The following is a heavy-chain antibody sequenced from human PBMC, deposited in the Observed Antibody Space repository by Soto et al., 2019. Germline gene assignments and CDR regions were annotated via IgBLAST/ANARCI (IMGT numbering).Heavy chain of an antibody. V-gene: IGHV3-53*01. Sequence: EVQLVESGGGLIQPGGSLRLSCAASGFTVSSNYMSWVRQAPGKGLEWVSVIYSGGSTYYADSVKGRFTISRDNSKNTLYLQMNSLRAEDTVVYYCARAAIPIGIHLDYWGQGTLVTVSS. CDR2: IYSGGST. D-gene: IGHD2-2*01. CDR1: GFTVSSNY. CDR3: ARAAIPIGIHLDY. J-gene: IGHJ4*02.